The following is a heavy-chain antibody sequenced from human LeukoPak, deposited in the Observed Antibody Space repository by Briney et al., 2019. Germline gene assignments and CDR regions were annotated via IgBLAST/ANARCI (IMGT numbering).Heavy chain of an antibody. D-gene: IGHD1-26*01. CDR1: GYTFTNYA. J-gene: IGHJ4*02. V-gene: IGHV1-3*01. CDR3: ARTIVGATLGFDY. Sequence: ASVKVSCKASGYTFTNYARHWVRQAPRQRLEWMGWINAGNGNTKYSQKFQGRVTITRDTSASTAYMEVSSLRSEDTAVYYCARTIVGATLGFDYWGQGTLVTVSS. CDR2: INAGNGNT.